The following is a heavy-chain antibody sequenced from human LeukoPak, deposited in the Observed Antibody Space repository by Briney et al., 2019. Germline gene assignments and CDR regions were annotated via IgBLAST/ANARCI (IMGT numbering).Heavy chain of an antibody. Sequence: SLRLSCAASGNYWMHWVRQAPGKGLVWVSHINSDGSWTSYADSVKGRFTISKDNAKNTVYLQMNNLRAEDTAVYYCVSFYETYWGRGTLVTVSS. J-gene: IGHJ4*02. D-gene: IGHD2-2*01. CDR2: INSDGSWT. V-gene: IGHV3-74*01. CDR3: VSFYETY. CDR1: GNYW.